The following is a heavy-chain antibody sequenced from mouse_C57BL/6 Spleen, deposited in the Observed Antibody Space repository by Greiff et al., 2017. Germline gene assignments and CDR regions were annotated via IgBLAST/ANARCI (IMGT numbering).Heavy chain of an antibody. CDR1: GYTFTSYW. D-gene: IGHD1-1*01. J-gene: IGHJ2*01. Sequence: VQLQQPGAELVMPGASVKLSCKASGYTFTSYWMHWVKQRPGQGLEWIGEIDPSDSYTNYNQKFKGKSTLTVDKSSSTAYMQLSSLTSEDSAVYYCARNGYYGSSYLDYWGQGTTLTVSS. CDR2: IDPSDSYT. CDR3: ARNGYYGSSYLDY. V-gene: IGHV1-69*01.